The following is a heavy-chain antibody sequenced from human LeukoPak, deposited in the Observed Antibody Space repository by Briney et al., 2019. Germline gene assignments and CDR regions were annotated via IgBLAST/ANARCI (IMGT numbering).Heavy chain of an antibody. CDR2: IIPIFGTA. V-gene: IGHV1-69*13. Sequence: RASVKVSRKASGGTFSSYAMSWVRQAPGQGLEWMGGIIPIFGTANYAQKFQGRVTITADESTSTAYMELSSLRSEDTAVYYCARDRAGDILTGYSAMDVWGKGTTVTVSS. D-gene: IGHD3-9*01. J-gene: IGHJ6*04. CDR3: ARDRAGDILTGYSAMDV. CDR1: GGTFSSYA.